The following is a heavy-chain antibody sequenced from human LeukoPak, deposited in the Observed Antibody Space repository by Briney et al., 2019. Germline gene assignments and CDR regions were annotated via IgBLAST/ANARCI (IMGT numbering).Heavy chain of an antibody. D-gene: IGHD3-22*01. V-gene: IGHV3-23*01. CDR3: AKDTGRTNYYDGY. J-gene: IGHJ3*01. Sequence: GGSLRLSCAASGFTFSSYAMSWVRQAPGKGLEWVSAISGSGGSTYYADSVKGRFTISRDNSKNTLYLRMNSLRAEDTAVYYCAKDTGRTNYYDGYWGQGTMVTVSS. CDR2: ISGSGGST. CDR1: GFTFSSYA.